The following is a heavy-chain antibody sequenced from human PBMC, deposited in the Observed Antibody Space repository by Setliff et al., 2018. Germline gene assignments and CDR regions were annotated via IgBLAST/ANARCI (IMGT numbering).Heavy chain of an antibody. V-gene: IGHV4-61*08. CDR1: GGSISSGDYY. CDR3: ARKGISALSGAFDM. Sequence: NPSETLSLTCTVSGGSISSGDYYWSWIRQPPGKGLEWIGEIIHSGSANYNPSLKSRVTMSVDTSKNQFSLKLSSVTAADTAVYYCARKGISALSGAFDMWGQGTMVTVSS. J-gene: IGHJ3*02. CDR2: IIHSGSA. D-gene: IGHD1-26*01.